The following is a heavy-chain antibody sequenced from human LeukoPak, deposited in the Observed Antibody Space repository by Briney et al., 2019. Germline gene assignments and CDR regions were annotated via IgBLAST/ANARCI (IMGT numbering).Heavy chain of an antibody. V-gene: IGHV1-69*13. Sequence: ASVKVSCKASGYTFTGYFIHWVRQAPGQGLEWMGGIIPIFGTANYAQKFQGRVTITADESTSTAYMELSSLRSEDTAVYYCARGGFCSSTSCNKNWFDPWGQGTLVTVSS. J-gene: IGHJ5*02. CDR3: ARGGFCSSTSCNKNWFDP. D-gene: IGHD2-2*01. CDR2: IIPIFGTA. CDR1: GYTFTGYF.